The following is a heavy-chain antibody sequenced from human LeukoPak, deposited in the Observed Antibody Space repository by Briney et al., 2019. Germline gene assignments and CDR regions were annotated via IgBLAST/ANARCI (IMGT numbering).Heavy chain of an antibody. CDR3: ARLGGPAAVDY. V-gene: IGHV4-59*01. CDR2: MYNSGST. Sequence: PSETLSLTCTVSGASIRSYYWSWIRQPPGRGLEWIGYMYNSGSTYYNPSLKSRVTISGDTSKNQFSLKLTSVTAADAAVYYCARLGGPAAVDYWGQGTLVTVSS. CDR1: GASIRSYY. J-gene: IGHJ4*02. D-gene: IGHD2-2*01.